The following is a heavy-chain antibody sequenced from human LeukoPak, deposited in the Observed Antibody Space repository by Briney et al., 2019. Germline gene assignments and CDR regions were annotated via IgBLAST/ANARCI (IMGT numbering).Heavy chain of an antibody. V-gene: IGHV3-74*01. CDR1: GFTFSSYW. D-gene: IGHD6-13*01. CDR3: AREGTAAAGGPYYYYYYMDV. CDR2: INSDGSST. J-gene: IGHJ6*03. Sequence: PGGSLRLSCAASGFTFSSYWMHWVRQAPGKGLVWVSRINSDGSSTSYADSVKGRFTISRDNAKNTLYLQMNSLRAEDTAVYYCAREGTAAAGGPYYYYYYMDVWGKGTTVTISS.